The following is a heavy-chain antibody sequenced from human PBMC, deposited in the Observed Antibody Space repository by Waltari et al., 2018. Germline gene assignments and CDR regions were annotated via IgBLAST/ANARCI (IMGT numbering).Heavy chain of an antibody. J-gene: IGHJ6*03. V-gene: IGHV4-4*07. D-gene: IGHD6-13*01. Sequence: QVQLQESGPGLVKPSETLSLTCTVSGGSISSYYWSWIRQPAGKGLEWIGRIYTSGSTNYNPSLKSRVTMSVDTSKNQFSLKLSSVTAADTAVYYCARAPAAADYYYYYMDVWGKGTTVTFSS. CDR1: GGSISSYY. CDR3: ARAPAAADYYYYYMDV. CDR2: IYTSGST.